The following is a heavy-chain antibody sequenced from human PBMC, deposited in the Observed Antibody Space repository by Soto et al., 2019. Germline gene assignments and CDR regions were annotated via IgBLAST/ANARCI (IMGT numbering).Heavy chain of an antibody. Sequence: PSETLSLTCTVSGCSISSYYWSWIRQPPGKGLEWIGYIYYSGSTNYNPSLKSRVTISVDTSKNQFSLKLSSVTAADTAVYYCAYDYHDAFDIWGQGTMVTVSS. D-gene: IGHD5-12*01. CDR2: IYYSGST. CDR3: AYDYHDAFDI. CDR1: GCSISSYY. J-gene: IGHJ3*02. V-gene: IGHV4-59*01.